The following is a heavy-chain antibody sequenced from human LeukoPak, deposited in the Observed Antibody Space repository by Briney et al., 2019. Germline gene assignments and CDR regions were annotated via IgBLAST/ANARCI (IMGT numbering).Heavy chain of an antibody. CDR1: GFTFSSSG. J-gene: IGHJ4*02. CDR3: AKAPVTTCRGAYCYPFDY. D-gene: IGHD2-21*01. Sequence: GGSLRLSCAASGFTFSSSGMTWVRQAPGKGLQWVSTIGSDGHIYYEDSVKGRVTISRDNARNSVFLQMNSLRVEDTAVYYCAKAPVTTCRGAYCYPFDYWGQGTLVTVSS. V-gene: IGHV3-21*01. CDR2: IGSDGHI.